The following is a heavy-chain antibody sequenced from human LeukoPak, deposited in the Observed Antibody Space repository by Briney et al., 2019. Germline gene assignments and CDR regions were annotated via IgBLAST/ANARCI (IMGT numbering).Heavy chain of an antibody. CDR2: IIPILGIA. CDR1: GGTFSSYA. Sequence: SVKVSCKASGGTFSSYAISWVRQAPGQGLEWMGRIIPILGIANSAQKFQGRVTITADKSTSTAYMELSSLRSEDTAVYYCARGSSSEDYWGQGTLVTVSS. V-gene: IGHV1-69*04. D-gene: IGHD6-6*01. CDR3: ARGSSSEDY. J-gene: IGHJ4*02.